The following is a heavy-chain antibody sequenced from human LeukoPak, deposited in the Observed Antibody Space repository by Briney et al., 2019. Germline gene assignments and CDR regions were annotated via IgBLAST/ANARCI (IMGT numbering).Heavy chain of an antibody. D-gene: IGHD3-22*01. CDR3: ARALFRYESSSRSLNWYFDL. CDR2: IYNSGST. CDR1: GGSISGHY. V-gene: IGHV4-59*11. J-gene: IGHJ2*01. Sequence: SETLSLTCTVSGGSISGHYWNWIRQPPGNGLEWIGYIYNSGSTNYNPSLKSRVTISVDTSKNQFSLNLNSVTAADTAIYYCARALFRYESSSRSLNWYFDLWGSGTLVTVSS.